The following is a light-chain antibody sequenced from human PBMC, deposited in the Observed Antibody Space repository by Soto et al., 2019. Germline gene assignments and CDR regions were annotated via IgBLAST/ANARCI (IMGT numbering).Light chain of an antibody. CDR1: QNINNNY. CDR3: QQHGISHIT. Sequence: VLTQSPGTLSLSPGGRATLSCRASQNINNNYLAWYQHKPGQAPRLLIYDASLRATGVPDRFSGSGSGTDFTLTITRLEPDDSVVYYCQQHGISHITFGQGTRLEI. CDR2: DAS. J-gene: IGKJ5*01. V-gene: IGKV3-20*01.